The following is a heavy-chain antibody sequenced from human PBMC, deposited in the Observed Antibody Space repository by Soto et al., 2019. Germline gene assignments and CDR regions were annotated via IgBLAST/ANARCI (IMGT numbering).Heavy chain of an antibody. CDR3: ARECSGGTPTSTWGFDP. V-gene: IGHV4-34*01. CDR1: GGSFSGYY. CDR2: INHSGST. D-gene: IGHD2-15*01. Sequence: SETLSLTCAVYGGSFSGYYWSWIRQPPGKGLEWIGEINHSGSTNYNPSLKSRVTISVDTSKNQFSLKLSSVTAADTAVYYCARECSGGTPTSTWGFDPWGQGTLVTVSS. J-gene: IGHJ5*02.